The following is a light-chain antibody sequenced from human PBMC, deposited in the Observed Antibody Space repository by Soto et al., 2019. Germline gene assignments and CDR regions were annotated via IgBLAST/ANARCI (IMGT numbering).Light chain of an antibody. CDR2: DAS. V-gene: IGKV1-33*01. CDR1: QDISNY. Sequence: DIQMTQSPSSLSASVGDRVTITCQASQDISNYLNWYQQKPGKAPKLLIYDASNLETGVPSRFSGSGSGTDFTFTISSLQPEDIATYYCQQYDNRSAFTFGPGTKVDIK. J-gene: IGKJ3*01. CDR3: QQYDNRSAFT.